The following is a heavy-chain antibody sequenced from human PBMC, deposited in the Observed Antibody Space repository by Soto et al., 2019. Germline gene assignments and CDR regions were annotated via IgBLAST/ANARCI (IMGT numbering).Heavy chain of an antibody. Sequence: ASVKVSCKASGYTFTSYGISWVRQAPGQGLEWMGWISAYNGNTNYAQKLQGRVTMTTDTSTSTAYMELRSLRSDDTAVYYCARGLEDYDILTGYYKGFFDYWGQGTLVTVSS. J-gene: IGHJ4*02. D-gene: IGHD3-9*01. CDR3: ARGLEDYDILTGYYKGFFDY. CDR1: GYTFTSYG. V-gene: IGHV1-18*01. CDR2: ISAYNGNT.